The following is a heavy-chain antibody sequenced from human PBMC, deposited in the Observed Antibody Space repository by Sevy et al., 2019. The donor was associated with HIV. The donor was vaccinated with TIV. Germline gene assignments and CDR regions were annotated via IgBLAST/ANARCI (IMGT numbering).Heavy chain of an antibody. D-gene: IGHD3-22*01. Sequence: GGSLRLSCTGSGFVFDDYAVSWCRQAPGKGLEWLGFIRNKAFGGTAEYAASVKGRFTISRDYSKSIAYLEMNRLEIEDTAVYYCSTRNSYDKSGWGQGTLVTVSS. V-gene: IGHV3-49*03. J-gene: IGHJ4*02. CDR2: IRNKAFGGTA. CDR1: GFVFDDYA. CDR3: STRNSYDKSG.